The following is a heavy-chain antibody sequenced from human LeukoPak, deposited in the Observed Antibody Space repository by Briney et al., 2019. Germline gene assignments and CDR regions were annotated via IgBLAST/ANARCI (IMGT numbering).Heavy chain of an antibody. D-gene: IGHD2-2*01. CDR1: GFTFSSYG. V-gene: IGHV3-33*01. J-gene: IGHJ4*02. Sequence: GGSLRLSCAASGFTFSSYGMHWVRQAPGKGLEWVAVIWYDGSNKYYADSVKGRFTISRDNSKNTLYLQMNSLRAEDTAVYYCARGGCSSTSCPDGGYYFDYWGQGTLVTVSS. CDR3: ARGGCSSTSCPDGGYYFDY. CDR2: IWYDGSNK.